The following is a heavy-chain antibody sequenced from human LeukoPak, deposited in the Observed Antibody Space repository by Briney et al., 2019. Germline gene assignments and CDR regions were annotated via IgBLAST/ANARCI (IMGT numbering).Heavy chain of an antibody. D-gene: IGHD5-24*01. CDR2: ISNTGDTI. J-gene: IGHJ4*02. V-gene: IGHV3-11*01. CDR1: GLTLSDFY. CDR3: ASSPLSRDGYNPIDY. Sequence: AGGSLRFSCAASGLTLSDFYMSWIRQAPGKGLEWLSYISNTGDTILYTDSVKGRFTISRDNAKNSLYLQMNGLRAEDTAVYYCASSPLSRDGYNPIDYWGQGTLVTVSS.